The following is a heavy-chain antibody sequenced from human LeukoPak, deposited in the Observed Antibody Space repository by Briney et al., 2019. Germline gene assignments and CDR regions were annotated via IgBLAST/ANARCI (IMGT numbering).Heavy chain of an antibody. CDR2: IYYSGST. J-gene: IGHJ5*02. CDR3: ARDGGGSWYDWFDP. CDR1: GGSISSYY. V-gene: IGHV4-59*01. D-gene: IGHD6-13*01. Sequence: SETLSLTCTVSGGSISSYYWSWIRQPPGKGLEWIGYIYYSGSTNYNPSLKSRVTISVDTSKDQFSLKLSSVTAADTAVYYCARDGGGSWYDWFDPWGQGTLVTVSS.